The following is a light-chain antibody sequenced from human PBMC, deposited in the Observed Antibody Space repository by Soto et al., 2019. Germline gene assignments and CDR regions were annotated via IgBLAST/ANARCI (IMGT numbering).Light chain of an antibody. V-gene: IGLV2-14*01. CDR3: SSYTSSSTLVV. CDR2: EVS. Sequence: QSVLTQPASVSGSPGQSITISCTGTSSDVGGYNYVSWYQQHPGKAPKLMIYEVSNQPSGVSNRFSGSKSGNTASLTISGLQAEDEADYYCSSYTSSSTLVVFGTGTKVTVL. CDR1: SSDVGGYNY. J-gene: IGLJ1*01.